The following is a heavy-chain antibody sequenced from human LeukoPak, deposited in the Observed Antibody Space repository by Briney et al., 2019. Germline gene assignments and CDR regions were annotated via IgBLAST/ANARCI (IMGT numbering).Heavy chain of an antibody. CDR2: ISTSSIYI. J-gene: IGHJ4*02. D-gene: IGHD3-22*01. Sequence: PGGSLRLSCAASGFTFSSYSMNWVRQAPGKGLEWVSFISTSSIYIYYADSVKGRFTISRDNAKNSLYLQMNSLRAEDTGVYYCVRVDSSGYGLHWCLDYWGQGTLVTVSS. CDR1: GFTFSSYS. V-gene: IGHV3-21*01. CDR3: VRVDSSGYGLHWCLDY.